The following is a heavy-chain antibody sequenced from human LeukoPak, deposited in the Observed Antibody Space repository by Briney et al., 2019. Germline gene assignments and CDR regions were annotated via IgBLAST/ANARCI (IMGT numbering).Heavy chain of an antibody. CDR2: IYTSGST. V-gene: IGHV4-61*02. CDR1: GGSISSGDCS. CDR3: AGNYYGSGSYYSEDRY. D-gene: IGHD3-10*01. J-gene: IGHJ4*02. Sequence: SETLSLTCAVSGGSISSGDCSWSWIRQPPGEGLEWIGRIYTSGSTNYNPSLKSRVTILLDTSKNQFSLKLSSVTAADTAVYYCAGNYYGSGSYYSEDRYWGQGTLVTVSS.